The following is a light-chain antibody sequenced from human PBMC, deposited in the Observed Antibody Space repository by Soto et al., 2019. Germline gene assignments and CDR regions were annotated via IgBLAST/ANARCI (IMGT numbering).Light chain of an antibody. CDR3: QQLKSYPLT. Sequence: DIQLTQSPSFLSASVGDRVTITCRASLGISSYLAWYQQKPGKAPKLLIYAASTLQSGVTSRFSGSGSGTEFTLTISSLQPEDFAIYYCQQLKSYPLTFGGGTKVEIK. J-gene: IGKJ4*01. CDR1: LGISSY. V-gene: IGKV1-9*01. CDR2: AAS.